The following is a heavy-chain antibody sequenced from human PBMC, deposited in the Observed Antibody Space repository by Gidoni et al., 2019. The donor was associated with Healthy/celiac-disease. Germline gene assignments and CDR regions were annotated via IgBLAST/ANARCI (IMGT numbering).Heavy chain of an antibody. J-gene: IGHJ3*02. CDR2: IIGSGGST. V-gene: IGHV3-23*01. CDR3: ATAPRGATKGIDAFDI. D-gene: IGHD1-26*01. Sequence: EVQLLESGGGLVQPGGSLRLSCAASGLHFSRYAMSWVRQAPGKGLDWVSAIIGSGGSTYYSDSVKGRFTISRDNSKNTLYLQMNSLRAEDTAVYYCATAPRGATKGIDAFDIWGQGTMVTVSS. CDR1: GLHFSRYA.